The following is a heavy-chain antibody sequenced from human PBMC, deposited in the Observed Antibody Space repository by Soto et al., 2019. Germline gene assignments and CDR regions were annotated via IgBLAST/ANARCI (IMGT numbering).Heavy chain of an antibody. J-gene: IGHJ4*02. V-gene: IGHV3-30*18. D-gene: IGHD5-12*01. CDR3: AKDLGLSVFEHVDY. CDR2: VSSDGSNE. Sequence: PGGSLRLSCAASEFTFSSYAMHWVRQAPGKGLEWVAIVSSDGSNEFYVDSVKGRFTISRDNSQKTLYLQMNSLRAEDTAVYYCAKDLGLSVFEHVDYWGRGALVTVS. CDR1: EFTFSSYA.